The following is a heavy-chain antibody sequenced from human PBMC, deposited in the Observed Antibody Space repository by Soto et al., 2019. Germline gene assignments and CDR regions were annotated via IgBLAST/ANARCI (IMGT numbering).Heavy chain of an antibody. D-gene: IGHD1-26*01. V-gene: IGHV3-48*01. CDR1: GFTFSSYS. CDR2: ISSSSSTI. J-gene: IGHJ4*02. CDR3: ARDGPRSGSYNWVPGFDY. Sequence: GGSLRLSCAASGFTFSSYSMNWVRQAPGKGLEWVSYISSSSSTIYYADSVKGRFTISRDNAKNSLYLQMNSLRAEDTAVYYCARDGPRSGSYNWVPGFDYWGQGTLVTVSS.